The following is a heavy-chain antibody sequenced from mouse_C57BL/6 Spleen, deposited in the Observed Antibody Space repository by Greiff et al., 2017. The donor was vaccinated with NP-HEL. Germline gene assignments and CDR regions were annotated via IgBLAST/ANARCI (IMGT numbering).Heavy chain of an antibody. J-gene: IGHJ4*01. CDR3: ARGGLRRNYYAMDY. V-gene: IGHV1-55*01. Sequence: QVQLKQPGAELVKPGASVKMSCKASGYTFTSYWITWVKQRPGQGLEWIGDIYPGSGSTNYNEKFKSKATLTVDTSSSTAYMQLSSLTSEDSAVYYCARGGLRRNYYAMDYWGQGTSVTVSS. CDR1: GYTFTSYW. D-gene: IGHD2-4*01. CDR2: IYPGSGST.